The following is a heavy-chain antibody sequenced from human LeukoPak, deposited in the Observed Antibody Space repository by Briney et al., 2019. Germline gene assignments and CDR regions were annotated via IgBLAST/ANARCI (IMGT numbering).Heavy chain of an antibody. CDR1: GYTFTNYW. J-gene: IGHJ6*02. CDR2: IYPGDSDT. Sequence: GESLKISCKASGYTFTNYWIGWVRQMPGKGLEWMGIIYPGDSDTRYSPSFQGQVTISADKSISTAYLQWSSLKASDTAMYYCARQPYYGDCSWDVWGQGTTVTVSS. CDR3: ARQPYYGDCSWDV. D-gene: IGHD4-17*01. V-gene: IGHV5-51*01.